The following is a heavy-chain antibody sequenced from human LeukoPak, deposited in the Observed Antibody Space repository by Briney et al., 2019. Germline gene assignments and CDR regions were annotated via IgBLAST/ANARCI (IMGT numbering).Heavy chain of an antibody. CDR3: AKDLDEVVPAAPTYYYYGMDV. V-gene: IGHV3-30*18. D-gene: IGHD2-2*01. CDR1: GFTFSSYG. CDR2: ISYDGSNK. Sequence: PGGSLRLSCAASGFTFSSYGMHWVRQAPGKGLEWVAVISYDGSNKCYADSVKGRFTISRDNSKNTLYLQMNSLRAEDTAVYYCAKDLDEVVPAAPTYYYYGMDVWGKGTTVTVSS. J-gene: IGHJ6*04.